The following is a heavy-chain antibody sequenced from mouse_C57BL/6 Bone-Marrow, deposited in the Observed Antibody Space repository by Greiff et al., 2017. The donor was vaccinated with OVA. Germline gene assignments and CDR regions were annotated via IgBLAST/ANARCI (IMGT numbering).Heavy chain of an antibody. J-gene: IGHJ4*01. CDR2: IDPSDSST. Sequence: QVQLQQPGAELVKPGASVKLSCKASGYTFTSYWMQWVKQRPGQGLEWIGEIDPSDSSTTYNHKFKSKATLTVDTSSITAYMQLSSLTAEDSAVYYCARRGHYYGSSLYYAMDYWGQGTSVTVSS. CDR1: GYTFTSYW. D-gene: IGHD1-1*01. CDR3: ARRGHYYGSSLYYAMDY. V-gene: IGHV1-50*01.